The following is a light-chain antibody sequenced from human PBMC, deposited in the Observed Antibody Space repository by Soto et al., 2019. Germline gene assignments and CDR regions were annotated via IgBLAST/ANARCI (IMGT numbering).Light chain of an antibody. Sequence: EIVMTQSPATLSVSPGERATLSCRASQSFSSDLAWYQQKPGQAPRLLIYGASTRATGIPARFSGSGSGKEFTLTISSLQSEDFAVYYCQQFNNWPLTFGGGTKVEIK. CDR3: QQFNNWPLT. CDR2: GAS. V-gene: IGKV3D-15*01. CDR1: QSFSSD. J-gene: IGKJ4*01.